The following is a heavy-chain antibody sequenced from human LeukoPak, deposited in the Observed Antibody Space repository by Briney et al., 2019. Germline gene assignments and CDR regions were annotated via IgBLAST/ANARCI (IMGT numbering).Heavy chain of an antibody. J-gene: IGHJ5*02. CDR1: GFTFSSHE. CDR2: ISSGGSTI. Sequence: GGSLRLSCAASGFTFSSHEMNWVRQPPGKGLEWVSYISSGGSTIYYADSVKGRFTVSGDNAKNSLYLQMNSLRAEDTALYYCARDVWFDPWGQGTLVTVSS. V-gene: IGHV3-48*03. CDR3: ARDVWFDP.